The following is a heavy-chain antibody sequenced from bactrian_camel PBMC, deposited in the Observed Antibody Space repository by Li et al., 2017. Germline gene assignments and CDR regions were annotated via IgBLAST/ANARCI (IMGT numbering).Heavy chain of an antibody. CDR3: AADSYNPPFAQPGEDCPTGKY. J-gene: IGHJ4*01. Sequence: HVQLVESGGGLVQAGGSLRLSCVASGFIHDSCCMKWFRQIPGQEHELVSSISTDGTTYYADSARGRFTISQANAKNTVYLQMSNLKPEDTAVYYCAADSYNPPFAQPGEDCPTGKYWGQGTQVTVS. CDR2: ISTDGTT. CDR1: GFIHDSCC. V-gene: IGHV3S55*01. D-gene: IGHD2*01.